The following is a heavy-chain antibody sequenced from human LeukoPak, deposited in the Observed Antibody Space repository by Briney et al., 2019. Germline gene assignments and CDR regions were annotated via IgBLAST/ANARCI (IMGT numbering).Heavy chain of an antibody. CDR1: GFTFSSYA. CDR3: ARDWSDYDDYGGAFDI. CDR2: ISGSGGST. D-gene: IGHD4-17*01. V-gene: IGHV3-23*01. Sequence: PGGSLRLSCAASGFTFSSYAMSWVRQAPGKGLEWVSAISGSGGSTYYADSVKGRFTISRDNAKNSLYLQMNSLRAEDTAVYYCARDWSDYDDYGGAFDIWGQGTMVTVSS. J-gene: IGHJ3*02.